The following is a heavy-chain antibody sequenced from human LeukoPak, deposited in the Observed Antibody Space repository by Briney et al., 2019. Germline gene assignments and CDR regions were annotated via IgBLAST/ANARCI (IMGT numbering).Heavy chain of an antibody. J-gene: IGHJ4*02. D-gene: IGHD3-10*01. CDR2: IYTSGST. Sequence: SGTLSLTCTVSGGSISSYYWSWIRQPPGKGLEWIGYIYTSGSTNYNPSLKSRVTISVDTSKNQFSLKLSSVTAADTAVYYCARHDYYGSGSFDYWGQGTLVTVSS. V-gene: IGHV4-4*09. CDR3: ARHDYYGSGSFDY. CDR1: GGSISSYY.